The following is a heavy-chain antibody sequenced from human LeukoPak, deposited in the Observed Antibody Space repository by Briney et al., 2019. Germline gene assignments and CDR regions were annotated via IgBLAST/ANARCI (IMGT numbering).Heavy chain of an antibody. D-gene: IGHD4-23*01. J-gene: IGHJ4*02. CDR3: AKDRSLDGGNTNGYFDF. CDR2: ISASGEKT. CDR1: GFTFSSYA. Sequence: TGGSLRLSCAASGFTFSSYAMSWVRQAPGKGLEWVSLISASGEKTYYADSVKGRFTISRDNSDNTLYLQMNSLRAEDTAVFYCAKDRSLDGGNTNGYFDFWGQGTLVTVSS. V-gene: IGHV3-23*01.